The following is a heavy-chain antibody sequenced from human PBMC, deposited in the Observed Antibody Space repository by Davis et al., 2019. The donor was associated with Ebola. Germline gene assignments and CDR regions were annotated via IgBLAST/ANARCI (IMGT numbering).Heavy chain of an antibody. D-gene: IGHD2-21*01. Sequence: GESLKISCAASGFTFSDYYMSWIRQAPGKGLEWVSYSSSSSSYTNYADSVKGRFTISRDNAKNSLYLQMNSLRAEDTAVYYCARDVIPSDYWGQGTLVTVSS. J-gene: IGHJ4*02. CDR2: SSSSSSYT. CDR3: ARDVIPSDY. CDR1: GFTFSDYY. V-gene: IGHV3-11*06.